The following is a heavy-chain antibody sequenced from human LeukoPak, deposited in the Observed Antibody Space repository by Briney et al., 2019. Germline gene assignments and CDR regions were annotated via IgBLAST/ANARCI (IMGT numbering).Heavy chain of an antibody. D-gene: IGHD6-19*01. J-gene: IGHJ5*02. CDR1: GYTFIHYG. CDR3: ARDSIGSGWTP. V-gene: IGHV1-18*01. CDR2: ISAYNGNT. Sequence: GASVKVSCKASGYTFIHYGISSVRQAPGQGLEWMGWISAYNGNTNYAQKLQGRVTMTTDTSTSTAYMELRSLRSDDTAVYYCARDSIGSGWTPWGQGTLVTVSS.